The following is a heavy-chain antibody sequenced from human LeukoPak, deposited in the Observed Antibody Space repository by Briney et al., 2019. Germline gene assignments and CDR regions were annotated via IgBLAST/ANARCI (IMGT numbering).Heavy chain of an antibody. D-gene: IGHD3-22*01. Sequence: SETLSLTCTVSGGSISSYYWSWIRQPPGKGLEWIGYIYYSGSTNYNPSLKSRVTISVDTSKNQFSLKLSSVTAADTAVYYCARVGNYYDSSGYYSNYYYYYYMDVWGKGTTVTISS. V-gene: IGHV4-59*01. J-gene: IGHJ6*03. CDR3: ARVGNYYDSSGYYSNYYYYYYMDV. CDR2: IYYSGST. CDR1: GGSISSYY.